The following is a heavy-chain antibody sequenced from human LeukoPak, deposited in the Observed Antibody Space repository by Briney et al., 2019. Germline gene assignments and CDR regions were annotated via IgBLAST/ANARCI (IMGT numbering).Heavy chain of an antibody. Sequence: GASMKVSCKASGGTFSSYAISWVRQAPGQGLEWMGGIIPIFGTANYAQKFQGRVTMTTDTSTSTAYMELRSLTSDDTAVYYCARDKAVTTELTQYFQHWGQGTLVTVSS. D-gene: IGHD4-11*01. CDR3: ARDKAVTTELTQYFQH. CDR2: IIPIFGTA. V-gene: IGHV1-69*05. CDR1: GGTFSSYA. J-gene: IGHJ1*01.